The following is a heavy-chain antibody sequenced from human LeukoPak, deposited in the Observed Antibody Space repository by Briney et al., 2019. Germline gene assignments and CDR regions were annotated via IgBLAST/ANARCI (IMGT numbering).Heavy chain of an antibody. Sequence: SETLSLTCTVSGGSISSGDYYWSWIRQPPGKGLEWIGYIYYSGSTYYNPSLKSRVTISVDTSKNQFSLKPSSVTAADTAVYYCARVNTATLPFDYWGQGTLVTVSS. V-gene: IGHV4-30-4*08. D-gene: IGHD5-18*01. J-gene: IGHJ4*02. CDR2: IYYSGST. CDR3: ARVNTATLPFDY. CDR1: GGSISSGDYY.